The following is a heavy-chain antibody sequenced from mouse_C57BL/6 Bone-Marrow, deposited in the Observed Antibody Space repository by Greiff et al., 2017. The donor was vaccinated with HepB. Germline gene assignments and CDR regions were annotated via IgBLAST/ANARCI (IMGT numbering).Heavy chain of an antibody. CDR1: GYTFTSYW. V-gene: IGHV1-53*01. J-gene: IGHJ3*01. Sequence: QVQLQQPGTELVKPGASVKLSCKASGYTFTSYWMHWVKQRPGQGLEWIGNINPSNGGTNYNEKFKSKATLTVYKSASTAYMQLSSLISEDSAVYYCARYYYGSSLAWFAYWGQGTLVTVSA. CDR2: INPSNGGT. D-gene: IGHD1-1*01. CDR3: ARYYYGSSLAWFAY.